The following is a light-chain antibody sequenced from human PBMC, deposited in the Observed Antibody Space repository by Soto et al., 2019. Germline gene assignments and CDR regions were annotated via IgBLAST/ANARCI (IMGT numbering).Light chain of an antibody. CDR2: DAS. Sequence: DIRMTQSPSSLSASVGDRVTITCQASQDISNYLNWYQHTPGKSPKLLIYDASNFETGVPSRFSGSGSGTDFTLTISSLPTEDIATYYCQPYDSLPLTFAGATKVDI. J-gene: IGKJ4*01. V-gene: IGKV1-33*01. CDR1: QDISNY. CDR3: QPYDSLPLT.